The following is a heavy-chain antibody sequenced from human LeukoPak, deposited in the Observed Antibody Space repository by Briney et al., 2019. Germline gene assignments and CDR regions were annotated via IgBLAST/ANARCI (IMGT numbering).Heavy chain of an antibody. J-gene: IGHJ4*02. Sequence: GGSLRLSCAASGFTFSDYGVSWVRQAPGKGLEWVSSISTTSSYIYYADSMKGRFTISRGNAKNSLYLQMNSLRAEDTAVYYCARGPFTSISKYFDYWGQGTLVTVSS. CDR2: ISTTSSYI. CDR1: GFTFSDYG. D-gene: IGHD2-2*01. V-gene: IGHV3-21*01. CDR3: ARGPFTSISKYFDY.